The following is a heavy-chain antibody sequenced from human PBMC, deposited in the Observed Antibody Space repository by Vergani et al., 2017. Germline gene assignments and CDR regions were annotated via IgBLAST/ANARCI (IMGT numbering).Heavy chain of an antibody. D-gene: IGHD4-17*01. Sequence: EVQLVESGGGVVQPGGSLRLSCAASGFTFDDYAMHWVRQAPGKGLEWVSYISSSGSTIYYADSVKGRFTISRDNAKNSLYLQMNSLRAEDTAVYYCARVSYGDYDYWGQGTLVTVSS. J-gene: IGHJ4*02. V-gene: IGHV3-48*03. CDR2: ISSSGSTI. CDR1: GFTFDDYA. CDR3: ARVSYGDYDY.